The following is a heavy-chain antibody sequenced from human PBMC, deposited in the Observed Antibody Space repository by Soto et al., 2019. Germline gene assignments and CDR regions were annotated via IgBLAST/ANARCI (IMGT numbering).Heavy chain of an antibody. V-gene: IGHV3-74*01. CDR3: VTVGVGSYHFDF. J-gene: IGHJ4*02. Sequence: EVQLVESGGGSVQPGGSLRLSCAASGFAFSSYWMHWVRQAPGKGLVWVSSINPDGSTTSYADSVRERFTISRDNAHNTLYLQMNGLRTEDTAVYYCVTVGVGSYHFDFWGQGT. D-gene: IGHD3-10*01. CDR1: GFAFSSYW. CDR2: INPDGSTT.